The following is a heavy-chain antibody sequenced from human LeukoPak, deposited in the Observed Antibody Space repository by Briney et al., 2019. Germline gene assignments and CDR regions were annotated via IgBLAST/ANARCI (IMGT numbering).Heavy chain of an antibody. CDR1: GYTFTGYY. Sequence: ASVKVSCTASGYTFTGYYMHWVRQAPGQGLEWMGWINPNSGGTNYAQKFQGRVTITRDTSISTAYMELSRLRSDDTAVYYCARDGRLWFGELLGGNWFDPWGQGTLVTVSS. V-gene: IGHV1-2*02. D-gene: IGHD3-10*01. J-gene: IGHJ5*02. CDR3: ARDGRLWFGELLGGNWFDP. CDR2: INPNSGGT.